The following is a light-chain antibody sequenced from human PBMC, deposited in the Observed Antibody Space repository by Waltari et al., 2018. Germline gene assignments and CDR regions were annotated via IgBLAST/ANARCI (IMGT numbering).Light chain of an antibody. Sequence: EIVLTQSPATLSLSPGERATLSCRASQSVRSYLAWYQQKPGQPPKLLIYWASTREFGVPDRFSGGGSGTDFTLTISSLQAEDVALYYCQQYYDIPLTFGGGTKVEIK. J-gene: IGKJ4*01. CDR2: WAS. CDR1: QSVRSY. V-gene: IGKV4-1*01. CDR3: QQYYDIPLT.